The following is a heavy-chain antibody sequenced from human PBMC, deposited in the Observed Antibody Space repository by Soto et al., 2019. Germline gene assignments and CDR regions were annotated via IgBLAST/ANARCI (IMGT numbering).Heavy chain of an antibody. CDR1: GYTFTSYG. CDR3: ARVGVGLAAPRVWPY. J-gene: IGHJ4*02. D-gene: IGHD6-13*01. V-gene: IGHV1-18*01. CDR2: INPYNGNT. Sequence: QVQLAKSGAEVKKPGASVRVSCKASGYTFTSYGISWVRQAPGQGLEWMGWINPYNGNTKYAEKFLGRVTVTTDTSTATAYMEVRSLTSDDTAVFYCARVGVGLAAPRVWPYWGQGTPVTVSS.